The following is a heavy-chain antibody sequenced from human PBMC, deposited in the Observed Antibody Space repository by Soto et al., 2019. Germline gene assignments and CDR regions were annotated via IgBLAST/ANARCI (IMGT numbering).Heavy chain of an antibody. Sequence: GGSLRLSCAASGFSFSSYSMNWVRQAPGKGLEWVSYISSSSSSIYYADSVKGRFTISRDNAKNSLYLQMNSLRAEDTAVYYCVVGDCDGLCSPYDYWGQXTLVTVSS. D-gene: IGHD2-21*02. CDR3: VVGDCDGLCSPYDY. CDR2: ISSSSSSI. CDR1: GFSFSSYS. V-gene: IGHV3-48*01. J-gene: IGHJ4*02.